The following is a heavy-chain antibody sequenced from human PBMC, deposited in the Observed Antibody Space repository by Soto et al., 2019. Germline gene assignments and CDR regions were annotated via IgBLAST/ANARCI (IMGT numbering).Heavy chain of an antibody. CDR3: ARGRVRGVIKANWFDP. CDR2: INHSGST. CDR1: GGSFSGYY. V-gene: IGHV4-34*01. D-gene: IGHD3-10*01. J-gene: IGHJ5*02. Sequence: SETLSLTCAVYGGSFSGYYWSWIRQPPGKWLEWIGEINHSGSTNYNPSLKSRVTISVDTSKNQFSLKLSSVTAADTAVYYCARGRVRGVIKANWFDPWGQGTLVTVSS.